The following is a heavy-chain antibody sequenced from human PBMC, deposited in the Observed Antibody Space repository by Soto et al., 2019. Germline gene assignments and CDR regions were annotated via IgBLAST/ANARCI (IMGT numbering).Heavy chain of an antibody. CDR1: GFTFSSYS. Sequence: GGSLRLSCAASGFTFSSYSMNWVRQAPGKGLEWVSSISSSSSYIYYADSVKGRFTISRDNAKNSLYLQMNSLRAEDTAVYYCARHDSSSWYLYFQHWGQGTXXXVSS. CDR2: ISSSSSYI. D-gene: IGHD6-13*01. CDR3: ARHDSSSWYLYFQH. J-gene: IGHJ1*01. V-gene: IGHV3-21*01.